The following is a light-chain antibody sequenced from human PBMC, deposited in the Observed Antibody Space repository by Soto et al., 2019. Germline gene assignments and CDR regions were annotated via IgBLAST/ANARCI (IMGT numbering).Light chain of an antibody. V-gene: IGKV3D-20*01. CDR1: QSVSSY. CDR3: QQYDSSPKT. Sequence: SMLTHSPTTLSLSPRGRATLSCVASQSVSSYLAWYQQKPGQAPRLLIYDASHRATGIPDRFSGSGSGTDFTLTISRLEPEDFAVYYCQQYDSSPKTFGQGTKVDIK. J-gene: IGKJ1*01. CDR2: DAS.